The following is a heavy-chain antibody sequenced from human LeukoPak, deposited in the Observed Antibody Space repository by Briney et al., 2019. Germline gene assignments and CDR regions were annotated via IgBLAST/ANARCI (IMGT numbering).Heavy chain of an antibody. CDR1: GGSFSGYY. D-gene: IGHD2-15*01. CDR3: ARVDCSGGSCYLFDY. J-gene: IGHJ4*02. CDR2: INHSGST. Sequence: SETLSLTCAVYGGSFSGYYWSWIRQPPGKGLEWIGEINHSGSTNYNPSLKSRVTISVDTSKNQFSPKLSSVTAADTAVYYCARVDCSGGSCYLFDYWGQGTLVTVSS. V-gene: IGHV4-34*01.